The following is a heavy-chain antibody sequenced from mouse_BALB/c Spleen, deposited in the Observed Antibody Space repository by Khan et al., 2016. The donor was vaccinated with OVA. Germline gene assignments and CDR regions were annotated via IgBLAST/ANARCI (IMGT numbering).Heavy chain of an antibody. CDR1: GYTFINYW. D-gene: IGHD1-1*01. Sequence: VKLMESGAELAKPGASVKMSCKASGYTFINYWILWVKQRPGQGLEWIGYINPSTGYTEYNQNFKDKATLTADKSSSTAYMQLSSLTSEYSAVYYCARRGLRWDFDYWGQGTTLPVSS. J-gene: IGHJ2*01. CDR3: ARRGLRWDFDY. V-gene: IGHV1-7*01. CDR2: INPSTGYT.